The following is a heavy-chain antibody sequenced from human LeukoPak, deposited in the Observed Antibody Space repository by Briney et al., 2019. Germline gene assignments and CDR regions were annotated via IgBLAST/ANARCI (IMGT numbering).Heavy chain of an antibody. V-gene: IGHV1-18*01. Sequence: ASVTVSCKASGYTFTSYGISWVRQAPGQGLEWMGWISAYNGNTNYAQKLQGRVTMTTDTSTSTAYMELRSLRSDDTAVYYCARGPFTIFGVVIGYYYYMDVWGKGTTVTVSS. CDR2: ISAYNGNT. CDR3: ARGPFTIFGVVIGYYYYMDV. CDR1: GYTFTSYG. D-gene: IGHD3-3*01. J-gene: IGHJ6*03.